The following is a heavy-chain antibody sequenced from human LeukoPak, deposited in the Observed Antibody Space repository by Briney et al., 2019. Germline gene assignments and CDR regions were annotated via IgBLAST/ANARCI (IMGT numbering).Heavy chain of an antibody. CDR2: IIPIFGTA. V-gene: IGHV1-69*05. D-gene: IGHD2-2*02. CDR3: TSDVVPAAIVYAFDI. J-gene: IGHJ3*02. Sequence: SVKVSCKASGGTFSSYAISWVRQAPGQGFERMGRIIPIFGTANYAQKFQGRVTITTDESTSTAYMELSSLRSEDTAVYYCTSDVVPAAIVYAFDIWGQGTMVTVSS. CDR1: GGTFSSYA.